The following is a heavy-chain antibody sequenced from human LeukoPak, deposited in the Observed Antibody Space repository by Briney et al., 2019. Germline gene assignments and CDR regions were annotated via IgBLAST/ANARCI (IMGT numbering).Heavy chain of an antibody. D-gene: IGHD3-3*01. Sequence: ASVKVSCKASGYTFTSYAMHWVRQAPGQRLEWMGWINAGNGNTKYSQEFQGRVTITRDTSASTAYMELSSLRSEDMAVYYCASGLLRFLEWLLYDNWFDPWGQGTLVTVSS. J-gene: IGHJ5*02. CDR3: ASGLLRFLEWLLYDNWFDP. CDR2: INAGNGNT. V-gene: IGHV1-3*03. CDR1: GYTFTSYA.